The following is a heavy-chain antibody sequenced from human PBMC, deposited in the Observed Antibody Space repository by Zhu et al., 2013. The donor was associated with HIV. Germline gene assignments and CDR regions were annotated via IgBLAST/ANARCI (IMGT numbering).Heavy chain of an antibody. D-gene: IGHD4-17*01. Sequence: QVQLQQWGAGLLKPSETLSLTCAVYGGSFSGYYWSWIRQPPGKGLEWIGEINHSGSTNYNPSLKSRVTISVDTSKNQFSLKLSSVTAADTAVYYCARAKRSIYGDYGFDYWGQGTLVTVSS. CDR2: INHSGST. J-gene: IGHJ4*02. V-gene: IGHV4-34*01. CDR3: ARAKRSIYGDYGFDY. CDR1: GGSFSGYY.